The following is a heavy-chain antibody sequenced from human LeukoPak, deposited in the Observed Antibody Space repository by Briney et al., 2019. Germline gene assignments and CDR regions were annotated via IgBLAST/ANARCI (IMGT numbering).Heavy chain of an antibody. CDR3: AKAATYSYGDAFDI. Sequence: GGSLRLSCAASGFTFSSYGMHWVRQAPGKGLEWVAVIWYDGNNKYYADSVKGRFTISRDNSKNTLYLQMNSLRAEDTAVYYCAKAATYSYGDAFDIWGQGTMVTVSS. V-gene: IGHV3-33*06. J-gene: IGHJ3*02. CDR2: IWYDGNNK. D-gene: IGHD5-18*01. CDR1: GFTFSSYG.